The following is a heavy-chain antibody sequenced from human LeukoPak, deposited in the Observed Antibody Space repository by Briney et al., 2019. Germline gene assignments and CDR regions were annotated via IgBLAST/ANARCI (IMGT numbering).Heavy chain of an antibody. CDR1: GYTFTGYY. D-gene: IGHD3-10*01. V-gene: IGHV1-2*02. CDR3: ARDSWFGELPGTYYYYGMDV. J-gene: IGHJ6*02. Sequence: ASVKVSCKASGYTFTGYYMHWVRQAPGQGLEWMGWINPNSGGTNYAQKFQGRVTMTRDTSISTACMELSRLRSDDTAVYYCARDSWFGELPGTYYYYGMDVWGQGTTVTVSS. CDR2: INPNSGGT.